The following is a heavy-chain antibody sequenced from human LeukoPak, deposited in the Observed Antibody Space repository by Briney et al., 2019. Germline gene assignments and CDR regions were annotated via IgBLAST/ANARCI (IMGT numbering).Heavy chain of an antibody. V-gene: IGHV1-69*13. CDR2: IIPIFGTA. D-gene: IGHD3-16*02. CDR1: GGTFSSYA. CDR3: ARDRTAYDCIWGSYRHFDY. Sequence: ASVKVSCKASGGTFSSYAISWVRQAPGQGLEWMGGIIPIFGTANYAQKFQGRVTITADESTSTVYMELSSLRSEDTAVYYCARDRTAYDCIWGSYRHFDYWGQGTLVTVSS. J-gene: IGHJ4*02.